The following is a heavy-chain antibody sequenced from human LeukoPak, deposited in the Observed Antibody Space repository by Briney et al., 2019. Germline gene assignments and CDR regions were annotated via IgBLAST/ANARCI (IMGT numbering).Heavy chain of an antibody. Sequence: ASVKVSCKASGYTFTGYYMHWVRQAPGQGLEWMGWINPNSGDTNYAQKFQGRATMTRDTSISTAYMELSRLGSDDTAVYYCARNYGSVDSWGQGTLVTVSS. D-gene: IGHD4-17*01. J-gene: IGHJ4*02. CDR2: INPNSGDT. CDR3: ARNYGSVDS. CDR1: GYTFTGYY. V-gene: IGHV1-2*02.